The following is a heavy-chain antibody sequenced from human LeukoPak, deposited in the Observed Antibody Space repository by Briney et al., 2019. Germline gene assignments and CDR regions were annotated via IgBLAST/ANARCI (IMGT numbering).Heavy chain of an antibody. V-gene: IGHV4-59*01. D-gene: IGHD5-18*01. Sequence: SETLSLTCTVSGGSISSYYWSWIRQPPGKGLEWIGYIYYSGSTNYNPSLKSRVTISVDTSKNQFSLKLSSVTAADTAVYYCAREGGDTAMVTGAFDIWGQGTMVTVSS. CDR1: GGSISSYY. CDR2: IYYSGST. J-gene: IGHJ3*02. CDR3: AREGGDTAMVTGAFDI.